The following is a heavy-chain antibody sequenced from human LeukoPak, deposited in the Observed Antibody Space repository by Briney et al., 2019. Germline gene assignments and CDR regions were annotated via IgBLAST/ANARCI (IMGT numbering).Heavy chain of an antibody. CDR1: KFAFSSYA. CDR2: ISGGGGNT. D-gene: IGHD1-26*01. CDR3: GKNRYSGSLSPFDI. V-gene: IGHV3-23*01. Sequence: GGSLRLSCAASKFAFSSYAMSWVRQAPGKGPEWVSAISGGGGNTYYADSVKGRFTISRDNSKSTLYLQMNSLRAEDTAVYYCGKNRYSGSLSPFDIWGQGTMVTVSS. J-gene: IGHJ3*02.